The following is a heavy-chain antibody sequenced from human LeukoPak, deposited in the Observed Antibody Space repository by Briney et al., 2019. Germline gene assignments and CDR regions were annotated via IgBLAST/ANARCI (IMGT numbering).Heavy chain of an antibody. CDR1: GFTVSRNY. CDR3: AAHSSGYLGWFDP. Sequence: AGSLRLSCAASGFTVSRNYMSWVRQAPGKGLEWVSLIYSGGSTYYADSVKGRFTISRDNSKNTLYVQMNSLRAEDTAVYYCAAHSSGYLGWFDPWGQGTLVTVSS. D-gene: IGHD3-22*01. J-gene: IGHJ5*02. V-gene: IGHV3-66*01. CDR2: IYSGGST.